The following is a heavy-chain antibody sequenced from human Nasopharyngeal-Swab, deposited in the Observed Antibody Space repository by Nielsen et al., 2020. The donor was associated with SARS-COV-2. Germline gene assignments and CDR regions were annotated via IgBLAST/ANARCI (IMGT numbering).Heavy chain of an antibody. CDR3: ARDMGAGIAAAGHYYYGMDV. J-gene: IGHJ6*02. Sequence: GSLRLSCTVSGGSISSYYWTWIRQPPGKGLEWIGYIYYSGSTNYNPSLKSRVTISVDTSKNQFSLKLSSVTAADTAVYYCARDMGAGIAAAGHYYYGMDVWGQGTTVTVSS. CDR2: IYYSGST. D-gene: IGHD6-13*01. V-gene: IGHV4-59*13. CDR1: GGSISSYY.